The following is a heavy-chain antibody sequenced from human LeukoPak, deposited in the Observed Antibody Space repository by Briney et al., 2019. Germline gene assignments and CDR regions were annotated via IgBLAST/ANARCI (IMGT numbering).Heavy chain of an antibody. V-gene: IGHV1-2*02. Sequence: GASVKVSCKASGYTFTAYYMHWVRQAPGQGLEWMGWINPNSGDTTYAQNFQGRVTMTRDTSISTAYMELSRLRSDDTAVYYCTREERYTTTVITPGDYWGQGTLVTVS. CDR2: INPNSGDT. J-gene: IGHJ4*02. CDR1: GYTFTAYY. D-gene: IGHD4-17*01. CDR3: TREERYTTTVITPGDY.